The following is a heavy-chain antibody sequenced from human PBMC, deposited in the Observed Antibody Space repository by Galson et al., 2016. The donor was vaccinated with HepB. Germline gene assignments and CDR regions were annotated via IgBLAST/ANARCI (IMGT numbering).Heavy chain of an antibody. J-gene: IGHJ6*02. CDR1: GASISINNW. Sequence: ETLSLTCAVSGASISINNWWSWVRQPPGKGLEWIGEIYHSGSTNYNPSLKSRVNISIDRSKNQFFLELTSVTAADTAVYSCARDEGFYNGMDVWGQGTTVTVSS. D-gene: IGHD2/OR15-2a*01. V-gene: IGHV4-4*01. CDR2: IYHSGST. CDR3: ARDEGFYNGMDV.